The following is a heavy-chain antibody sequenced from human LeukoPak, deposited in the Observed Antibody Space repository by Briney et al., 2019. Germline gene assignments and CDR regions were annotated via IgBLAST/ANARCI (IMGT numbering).Heavy chain of an antibody. CDR1: GGSISSYY. CDR2: IYYSGST. CDR3: AREVVVPAAIDY. J-gene: IGHJ4*02. D-gene: IGHD2-2*01. Sequence: PSETLSLTCTVSGGSISSYYWSWIRQPPGKGLEWIGYIYYSGSTYYNPSLKSRVTISVDTSKNQFSLKLSSVTAADTAVYYCAREVVVPAAIDYWGQGTLVTVSS. V-gene: IGHV4-30-4*08.